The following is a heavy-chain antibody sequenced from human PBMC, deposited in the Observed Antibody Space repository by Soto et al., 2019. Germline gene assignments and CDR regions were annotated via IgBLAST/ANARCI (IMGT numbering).Heavy chain of an antibody. CDR3: ARGRTVRNYADDSSDYFYFFDY. Sequence: SETLSLTCTFSGDSISTFYWCWIRQSPGKELDLIGYVYYTGSTNYNPSLKSRVTISVDRSKNQFSLKLTSANAADTAVYYCARGRTVRNYADDSSDYFYFFDYWGQGTQVTVSS. J-gene: IGHJ4*02. D-gene: IGHD3-22*01. CDR2: VYYTGST. CDR1: GDSISTFY. V-gene: IGHV4-59*01.